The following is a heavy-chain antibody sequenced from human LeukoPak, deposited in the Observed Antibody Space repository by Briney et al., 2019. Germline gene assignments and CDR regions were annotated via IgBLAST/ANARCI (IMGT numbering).Heavy chain of an antibody. J-gene: IGHJ4*02. CDR2: IEPSLSNT. CDR1: GYIITSYL. D-gene: IGHD2-15*01. Sequence: GASLNISWKSSGYIITSYLISCVRQMPGKGLGWMGSIEPSLSNTNYRTSFQGHVTISADKSISTAYLQWSSMKASDTAMYYWARLLGQQLDYWGQGTLVTVSS. CDR3: ARLLGQQLDY. V-gene: IGHV5-10-1*01.